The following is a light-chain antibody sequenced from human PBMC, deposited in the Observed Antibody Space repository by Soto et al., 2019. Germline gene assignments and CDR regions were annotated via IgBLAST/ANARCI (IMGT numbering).Light chain of an antibody. V-gene: IGKV3-20*01. CDR1: QSVSGRY. CDR2: GAS. CDR3: QQYGGFPIT. Sequence: EIVLTKYPGTLSLSPGERATLSCRASQSVSGRYLARYQQKPGQAPRLLIYGASSRATGIPDRFSGGGSGTDFTLTISRLEPGDFAVYFCQQYGGFPITFGQGTRLEI. J-gene: IGKJ5*01.